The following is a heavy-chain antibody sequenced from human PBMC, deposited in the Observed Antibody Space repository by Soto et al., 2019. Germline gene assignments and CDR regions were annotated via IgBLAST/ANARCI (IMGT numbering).Heavy chain of an antibody. J-gene: IGHJ6*02. CDR3: AKEELDSSSWYTYGMDV. V-gene: IGHV3-30*18. CDR2: ISYDGSNK. CDR1: GFTFSSYG. D-gene: IGHD6-13*01. Sequence: PGGSLRLSCAASGFTFSSYGMHWVRQAPGKGLEWVAVISYDGSNKYYADPVKGRFTISRDNSRNTLYLQMDSLRAEDTAVYYCAKEELDSSSWYTYGMDVWGQGTTVTVSS.